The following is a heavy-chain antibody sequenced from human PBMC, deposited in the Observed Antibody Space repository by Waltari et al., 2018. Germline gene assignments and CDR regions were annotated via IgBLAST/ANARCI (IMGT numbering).Heavy chain of an antibody. CDR1: GCSISSSLYY. V-gene: IGHV4-39*07. Sequence: QLQLQESGPGLVKPSETLSLTCTVSGCSISSSLYYWCWLRQPPGQGLEWIGSIYYSGSTYYNPSLKSRVTRSVDTSKNQFSLKLSSVTAADTAVYYCARHIIVVVVAATLNGFDPWGQGTLVTVSS. D-gene: IGHD2-15*01. CDR2: IYYSGST. CDR3: ARHIIVVVVAATLNGFDP. J-gene: IGHJ5*02.